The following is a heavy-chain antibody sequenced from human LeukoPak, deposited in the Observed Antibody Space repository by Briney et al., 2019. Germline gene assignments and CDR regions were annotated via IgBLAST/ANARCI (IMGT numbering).Heavy chain of an antibody. CDR3: ARGYCSSTSCYGLFDY. D-gene: IGHD2-2*01. CDR1: GFTFSSYS. Sequence: TGGSLRLSCAASGFTFSSYSMNWVRQAPGKGLEWGSSISSSSSYIYYADSVKGRFTIFRDNAKNSLYLQMNSLRAEDTAVYYCARGYCSSTSCYGLFDYWGQGTLVTVSS. J-gene: IGHJ4*02. CDR2: ISSSSSYI. V-gene: IGHV3-21*01.